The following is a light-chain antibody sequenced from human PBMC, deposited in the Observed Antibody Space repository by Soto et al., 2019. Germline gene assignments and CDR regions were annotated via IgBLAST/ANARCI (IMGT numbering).Light chain of an antibody. J-gene: IGKJ1*01. Sequence: DIQMTQSPSTLSASVGDRVTITCRASQSISSWLAWYQQKPGKAPKLLIYKASSLESGVPSRFSGSGSGTEFTLPISSLHPDDFATYYCQQYNSYSGTFGQGTKVEIK. CDR3: QQYNSYSGT. CDR2: KAS. V-gene: IGKV1-5*03. CDR1: QSISSW.